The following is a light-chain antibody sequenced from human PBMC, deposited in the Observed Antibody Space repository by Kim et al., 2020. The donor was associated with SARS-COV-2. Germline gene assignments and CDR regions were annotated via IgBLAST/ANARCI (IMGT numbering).Light chain of an antibody. Sequence: QSALTQPPSVSGSPGQSVTISCTGTSSDVGGYNRVSWYRQAPGTAPKLVIYEVANRPSGVPDRFSRSKSGNTASLTISGLQAEDEADYFCTSHTGNSYVFGSGTKVTVL. CDR2: EVA. CDR3: TSHTGNSYV. J-gene: IGLJ1*01. CDR1: SSDVGGYNR. V-gene: IGLV2-18*02.